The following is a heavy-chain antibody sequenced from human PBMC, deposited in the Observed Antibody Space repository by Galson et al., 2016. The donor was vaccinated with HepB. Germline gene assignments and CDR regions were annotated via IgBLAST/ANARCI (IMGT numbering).Heavy chain of an antibody. CDR1: GYIFTNYW. Sequence: QSGAEVKKPGESLKISCKTSGYIFTNYWIAWVRQMPRKGLEWMGIIYPGDSDTRYSPSFEGQVTISVDKSISTAYLQWSSLKASDTAMYYCARGGEFSGAFDIWGQGTMVTVSS. CDR3: ARGGEFSGAFDI. V-gene: IGHV5-51*01. J-gene: IGHJ3*02. D-gene: IGHD3-10*01. CDR2: IYPGDSDT.